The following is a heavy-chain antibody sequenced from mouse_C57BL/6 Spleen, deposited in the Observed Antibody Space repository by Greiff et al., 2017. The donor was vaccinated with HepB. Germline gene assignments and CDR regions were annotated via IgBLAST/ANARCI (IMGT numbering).Heavy chain of an antibody. CDR1: GFSLASYA. D-gene: IGHD2-4*01. Sequence: VKLVESGPGLVAPSQSLSITCTVSGFSLASYAISWVRQPPGKGLEWLGVIWTGGGTNYNSALKSRLSISKDNSKSQVFLKMNSLQTDDTARYYCARTPPYDYDGDYFDYWGQGTTLTVSS. J-gene: IGHJ2*01. CDR3: ARTPPYDYDGDYFDY. V-gene: IGHV2-9-1*01. CDR2: IWTGGGT.